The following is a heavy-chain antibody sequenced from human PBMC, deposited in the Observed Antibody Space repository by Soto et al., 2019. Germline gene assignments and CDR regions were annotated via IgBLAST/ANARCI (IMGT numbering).Heavy chain of an antibody. Sequence: RGSLRLSCAASGFTFSSYSMNWVRQAPGKGLEWVSSISSSSSYMYYADSVKGRFTISRDNAKNSLYLQMNSLRAEDTAVYYCARDLNDYSNSWGQGTLVTVSS. CDR2: ISSSSSYM. CDR1: GFTFSSYS. D-gene: IGHD4-4*01. CDR3: ARDLNDYSNS. V-gene: IGHV3-21*01. J-gene: IGHJ4*02.